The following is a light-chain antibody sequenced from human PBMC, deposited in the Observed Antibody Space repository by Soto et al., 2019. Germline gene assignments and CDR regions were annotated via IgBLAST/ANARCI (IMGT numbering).Light chain of an antibody. CDR3: QKANSFPYT. CDR2: AAS. CDR1: QGVNNW. Sequence: DTPMTQSPSSVSASLGDRVTITCRASQGVNNWLAWYQQKPGKAPKLLISAASNLESGVPSRFSGSGSVTDFTLTISSLQPEDLATYYWQKANSFPYTFGQGTKLEIK. V-gene: IGKV1-12*01. J-gene: IGKJ2*01.